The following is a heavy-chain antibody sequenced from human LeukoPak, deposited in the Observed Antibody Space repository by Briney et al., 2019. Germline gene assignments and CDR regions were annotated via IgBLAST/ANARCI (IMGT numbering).Heavy chain of an antibody. CDR2: ISSNGDNT. CDR3: AKGTYSGNSYHFDY. Sequence: GGSLRLSCSASGFTFRGYAMHWVRQAPGKGLGYVSAISSNGDNTYYADSVKGRFTISRDNSKNTLYLQMNNLRAEDTAMYYCAKGTYSGNSYHFDYWGQGTLVTVSS. V-gene: IGHV3-64*04. J-gene: IGHJ4*02. CDR1: GFTFRGYA. D-gene: IGHD1-26*01.